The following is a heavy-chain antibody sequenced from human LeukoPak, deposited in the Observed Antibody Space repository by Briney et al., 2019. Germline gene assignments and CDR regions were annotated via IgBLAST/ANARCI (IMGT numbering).Heavy chain of an antibody. CDR1: GGSISSYY. D-gene: IGHD3-22*01. CDR3: ASTTYYYDSSGYYFLDY. J-gene: IGHJ4*02. Sequence: SETLSLTCTVSGGSISSYYWSWIRQPAGKGLGWIGRLDTSGSTNYNPSLKSRVTMSGDTSKKQFSLKRSSVTAADTAVYYCASTTYYYDSSGYYFLDYWGQGTLVTVSS. CDR2: LDTSGST. V-gene: IGHV4-4*07.